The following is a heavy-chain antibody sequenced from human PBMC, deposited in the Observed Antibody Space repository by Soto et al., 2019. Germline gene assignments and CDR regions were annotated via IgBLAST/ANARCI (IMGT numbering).Heavy chain of an antibody. CDR1: GYTFTGYY. V-gene: IGHV1-2*02. J-gene: IGHJ6*02. D-gene: IGHD2-2*01. Sequence: ASVKVSCKASGYTFTGYYMHWVRQAPGQGLEWMGWINPNSGGTNYAQKFQGRVTMARDTSISTAYMELSRLRSDDTAVYYCAREGPATVVYYYYSMDVWGQGTTVTVSS. CDR3: AREGPATVVYYYYSMDV. CDR2: INPNSGGT.